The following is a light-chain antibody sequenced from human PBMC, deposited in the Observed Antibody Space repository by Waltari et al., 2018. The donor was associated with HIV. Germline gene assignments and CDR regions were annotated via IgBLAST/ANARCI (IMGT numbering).Light chain of an antibody. J-gene: IGLJ1*01. Sequence: QSALTQPASVSGSPGQSITISCTGTSRDVGGYNYVSWYQQDPGDAAKLVIYEVSNRPSGGSHLFSGCNSGNTASLTISGLQAEDEADYYCSSYTSSSTYVFGTGTKVTVL. CDR1: SRDVGGYNY. CDR3: SSYTSSSTYV. CDR2: EVS. V-gene: IGLV2-14*01.